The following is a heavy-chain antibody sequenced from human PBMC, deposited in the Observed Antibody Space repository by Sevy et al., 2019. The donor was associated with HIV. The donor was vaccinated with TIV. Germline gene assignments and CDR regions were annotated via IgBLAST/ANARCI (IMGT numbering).Heavy chain of an antibody. CDR2: ISYDGSHK. V-gene: IGHV3-30*18. Sequence: GGSLRLSCAASGFSFNTCGMHWVRQAPGKGLEWMAVISYDGSHKSYADSVKGRFTISRDNSKNTMSLQMNSLRTEDTAVYYCAKDQWPHYGSGASSWFDPWGQGTLVTVSS. CDR1: GFSFNTCG. CDR3: AKDQWPHYGSGASSWFDP. D-gene: IGHD3-10*01. J-gene: IGHJ5*02.